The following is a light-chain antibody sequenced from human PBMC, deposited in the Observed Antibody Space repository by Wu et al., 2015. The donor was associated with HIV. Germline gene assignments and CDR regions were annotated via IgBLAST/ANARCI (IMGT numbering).Light chain of an antibody. CDR1: QGISNY. Sequence: AIRITQSPSSLSASTGDRVTIACRASQGISNYLAWYQQKPGNAPKLLIYIASTLQSGVPSRFSGSGSGTDFTLTISYLQSEDFATYYCQQYFSYPITLGQGTLLEIK. CDR3: QQYFSYPIT. V-gene: IGKV1-8*01. CDR2: IAS. J-gene: IGKJ5*01.